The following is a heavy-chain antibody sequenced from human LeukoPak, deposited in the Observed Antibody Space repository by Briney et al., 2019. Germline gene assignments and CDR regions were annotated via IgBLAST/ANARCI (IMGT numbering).Heavy chain of an antibody. Sequence: GGSLRLSCAASGFIFSKYTMNWVRQAPGRGLEWVSSITTSSSYIYYADSMKGRFTISRDNSKNTLYLQMNSLRAEDTAVYYCAKPARTDYVDYWGQGTLVTVSS. J-gene: IGHJ4*02. D-gene: IGHD1-14*01. CDR2: ITTSSSYI. V-gene: IGHV3-21*04. CDR1: GFIFSKYT. CDR3: AKPARTDYVDY.